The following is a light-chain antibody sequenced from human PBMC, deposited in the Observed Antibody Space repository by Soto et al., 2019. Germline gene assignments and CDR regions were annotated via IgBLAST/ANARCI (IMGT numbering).Light chain of an antibody. V-gene: IGKV1-39*01. CDR1: QTMSSY. J-gene: IGKJ2*01. CDR2: ATS. CDR3: QQSYA. Sequence: DLPMTQSPSSLSASVGDTVTITCRASQTMSSYLNWYQQKPGKAPKLLIYATSSVQDGVPSRFSGSESGTDFFLTVTSLQPEDSATYYCQQSYAFGQGTKLEIK.